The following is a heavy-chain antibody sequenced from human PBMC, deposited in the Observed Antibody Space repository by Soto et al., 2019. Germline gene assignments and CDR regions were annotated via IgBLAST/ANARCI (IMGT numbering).Heavy chain of an antibody. V-gene: IGHV1-46*01. Sequence: GTSVKVSCKASGYTFTIYYMHWVRQAPGQGLEWMGIINPTGGSTTYAQKFQGRVAMTRDTSTSTVYMELSSLRSEDTAVYYCARDPATDGMDVWGQGTTVTVSS. CDR2: INPTGGST. J-gene: IGHJ6*02. D-gene: IGHD2-15*01. CDR3: ARDPATDGMDV. CDR1: GYTFTIYY.